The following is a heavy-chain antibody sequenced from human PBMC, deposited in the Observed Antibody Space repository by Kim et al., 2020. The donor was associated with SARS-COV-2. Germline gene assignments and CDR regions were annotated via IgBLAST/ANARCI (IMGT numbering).Heavy chain of an antibody. CDR2: INPNSGGT. D-gene: IGHD3-9*01. CDR3: ARDLEHYDILTGYSPFDY. J-gene: IGHJ4*02. Sequence: ASVKVSCKASGYTFTGYYMHWVRQAPGQGLEWMGWINPNSGGTNYAQKFQGRVTMTRDTSITTAYMELSRLRSDDTAVYYCARDLEHYDILTGYSPFDYWGQGTLVTVSS. CDR1: GYTFTGYY. V-gene: IGHV1-2*02.